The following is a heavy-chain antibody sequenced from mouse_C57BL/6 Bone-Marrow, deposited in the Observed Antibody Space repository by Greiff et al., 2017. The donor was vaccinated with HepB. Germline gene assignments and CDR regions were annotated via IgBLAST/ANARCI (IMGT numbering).Heavy chain of an antibody. CDR2: IWSGGST. CDR3: ARMGTMVTTAWFAY. J-gene: IGHJ3*01. Sequence: QVQLKESGPGLVQPSQRLSITCTVSSFSFTSYGVHWVRQSPGKGLEWLGVIWSGGSTDYNAAFISRLSISKDNSKSQVFFKMNSLQADDTAIYYFARMGTMVTTAWFAYWGQGTLVTVSA. V-gene: IGHV2-2*01. CDR1: SFSFTSYG. D-gene: IGHD2-2*01.